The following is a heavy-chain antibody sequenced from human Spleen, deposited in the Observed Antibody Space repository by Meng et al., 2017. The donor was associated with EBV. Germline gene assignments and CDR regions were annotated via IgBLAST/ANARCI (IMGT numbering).Heavy chain of an antibody. Sequence: QVQLQESGPGLVKPSETLSLTCTVSGGSISSSSYYWGWIRQPPGKGLEWIGSIYYSGSTYYNPSLKSRVTISVDTSKNQFSLKLSSVTAADTAVYYCARLSGSYYVGAVDYWGQGTLVTVSS. D-gene: IGHD1-26*01. J-gene: IGHJ4*02. V-gene: IGHV4-39*01. CDR3: ARLSGSYYVGAVDY. CDR2: IYYSGST. CDR1: GGSISSSSYY.